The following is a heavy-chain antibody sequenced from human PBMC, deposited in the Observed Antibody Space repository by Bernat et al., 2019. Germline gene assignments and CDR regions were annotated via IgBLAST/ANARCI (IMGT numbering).Heavy chain of an antibody. J-gene: IGHJ6*02. CDR3: ARDLGYCSSTSCYSSYYYYGMDV. CDR2: IWYDGSNK. Sequence: QVQLVESGGGVVQPGRSLRLSCAASGFTFSSYGMHWVRQAPGKGLEWVAVIWYDGSNKYYADSVKGRFTISRDKSKNTLYLQMNSLRAEDTAVYYCARDLGYCSSTSCYSSYYYYGMDVWGQGTTVTVSS. D-gene: IGHD2-2*01. CDR1: GFTFSSYG. V-gene: IGHV3-33*01.